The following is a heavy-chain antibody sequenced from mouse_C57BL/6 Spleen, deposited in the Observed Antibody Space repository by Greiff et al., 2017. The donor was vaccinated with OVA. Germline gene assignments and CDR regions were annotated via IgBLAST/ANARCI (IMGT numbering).Heavy chain of an antibody. CDR2: IDPETGGT. V-gene: IGHV1-15*01. CDR1: GYTFTDYE. J-gene: IGHJ3*01. D-gene: IGHD2-1*01. CDR3: TRTGDGTWAY. Sequence: VQLVESGAELVRPGASVTLSCKASGYTFTDYEMHWVKQTPVHGLEWIGAIDPETGGTAYNQKFKGKAILTADKSSSTAYMELRSLTSEDSAVYYCTRTGDGTWAYWGQGTLVTVAA.